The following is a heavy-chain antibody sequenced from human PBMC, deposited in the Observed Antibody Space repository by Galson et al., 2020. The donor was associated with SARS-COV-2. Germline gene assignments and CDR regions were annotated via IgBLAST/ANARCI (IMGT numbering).Heavy chain of an antibody. CDR2: IYSEGSST. J-gene: IGHJ4*02. V-gene: IGHV3-74*01. Sequence: GVSLRLSCAASGFTCSSYWMHWVRQAPGKGLVWVSRIYSEGSSTSYADSVKGRFTISGDNAKNTLYLQMNSLRAEDTAVYYCARGDMGNDYFDYWGQGTLVTVSS. D-gene: IGHD7-27*01. CDR3: ARGDMGNDYFDY. CDR1: GFTCSSYW.